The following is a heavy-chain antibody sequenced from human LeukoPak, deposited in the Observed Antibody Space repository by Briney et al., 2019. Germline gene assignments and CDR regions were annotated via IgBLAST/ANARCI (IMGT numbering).Heavy chain of an antibody. Sequence: GGSLRLSCAASGFTFSSYSMIWVRQAPGKGLEWLSYISCGSGSIYYADYVKGRFAISRDNAKNSLYLQMNSLRAENTAVYYCARKRESSSSWYGGLAYWGQGTLVTVSS. CDR1: GFTFSSYS. D-gene: IGHD6-13*01. J-gene: IGHJ4*02. CDR3: ARKRESSSSWYGGLAY. V-gene: IGHV3-48*01. CDR2: ISCGSGSI.